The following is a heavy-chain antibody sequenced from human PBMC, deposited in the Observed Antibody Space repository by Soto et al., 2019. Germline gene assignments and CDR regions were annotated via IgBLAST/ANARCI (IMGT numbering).Heavy chain of an antibody. CDR2: IIPIFDRT. CDR1: GGTFTSYA. D-gene: IGHD4-17*01. Sequence: QVQLVQSGAEVKKPGSSVKVSCRASGGTFTSYAFSWVRQAPGQGLEWMRGIIPIFDRTSYAQKFQGRVTITADESTSTAYMELSSLSSGDTAVYYCAGCPYGDYDFGSLDYWGQGTLVTVSS. CDR3: AGCPYGDYDFGSLDY. V-gene: IGHV1-69*01. J-gene: IGHJ4*02.